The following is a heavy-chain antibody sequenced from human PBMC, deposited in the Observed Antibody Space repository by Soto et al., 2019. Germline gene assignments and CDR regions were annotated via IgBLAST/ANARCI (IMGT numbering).Heavy chain of an antibody. J-gene: IGHJ4*02. CDR3: ARSLRATSPLTF. Sequence: GGSLRLSCEASGFTFTDYHMSWIRQAPGKGLEWVALISETGSHTAYAESVKGRFTISRDNARPSVFLQMNSLRSDDTAVYFCARSLRATSPLTFWGQGTPVTVS. CDR1: GFTFTDYH. D-gene: IGHD7-27*01. V-gene: IGHV3-11*06. CDR2: ISETGSHT.